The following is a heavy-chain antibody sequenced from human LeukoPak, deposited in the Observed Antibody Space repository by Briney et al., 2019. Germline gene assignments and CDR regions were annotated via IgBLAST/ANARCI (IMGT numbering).Heavy chain of an antibody. CDR1: GYTFTGYY. D-gene: IGHD2-15*01. J-gene: IGHJ5*02. Sequence: ASVKVSCKASGYTFTGYYMHWVRQAPGQGLEWMGWINPNSGGTNYAQKFQGRVTMTRDTSISTAYMELSRLRSDDTAVYYCAGDNGYCSGGSCPHWFDPWGQGTLVTVSS. CDR3: AGDNGYCSGGSCPHWFDP. V-gene: IGHV1-2*02. CDR2: INPNSGGT.